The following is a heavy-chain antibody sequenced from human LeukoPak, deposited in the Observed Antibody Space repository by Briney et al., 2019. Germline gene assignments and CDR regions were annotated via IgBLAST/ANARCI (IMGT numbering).Heavy chain of an antibody. CDR1: GFTFSSYI. J-gene: IGHJ4*02. CDR3: SRLRGYSYGYGDY. CDR2: ISSSGNTI. V-gene: IGHV3-48*04. D-gene: IGHD5-18*01. Sequence: GGSLRLSCAASGFTFSSYIMNWVRQAPGKGLEWVSYISSSGNTIDYADSVKGRFTISRHNAKNSLYLQVNSLRGEDTAGYYFSRLRGYSYGYGDYWGQGTLVADCS.